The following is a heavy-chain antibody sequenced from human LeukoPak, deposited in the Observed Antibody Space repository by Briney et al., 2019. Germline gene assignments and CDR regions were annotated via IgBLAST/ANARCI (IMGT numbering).Heavy chain of an antibody. J-gene: IGHJ4*02. CDR2: ISWNGGSI. V-gene: IGHV3-9*01. CDR1: GFTFGDYA. CDR3: ARWDWHCSGGSCYRHLDY. Sequence: PGRSLRLSCAASGFTFGDYAMHWVRQAPGKGLEWVSGISWNGGSIGYVDSVKGRFTISRDNAKNSLYLQMNSLRAEDTALYSCARWDWHCSGGSCYRHLDYWSQGTLVTAYS. D-gene: IGHD2-15*01.